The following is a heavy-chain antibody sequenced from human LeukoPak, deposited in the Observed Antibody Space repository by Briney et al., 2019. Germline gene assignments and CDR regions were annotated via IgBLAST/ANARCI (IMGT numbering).Heavy chain of an antibody. CDR1: GFTFSDYT. CDR2: ISSGSTNI. Sequence: GGSLRLSCTASGFTFSDYTINCVRQAPGKGLELVSSISSGSTNIYYADSVKGRFTISRDNAENSLYLQMNSLRDEDTAVYYCARGRDSDYAFDHWGRGTLVTVSS. CDR3: ARGRDSDYAFDH. V-gene: IGHV3-21*01. D-gene: IGHD4-17*01. J-gene: IGHJ5*02.